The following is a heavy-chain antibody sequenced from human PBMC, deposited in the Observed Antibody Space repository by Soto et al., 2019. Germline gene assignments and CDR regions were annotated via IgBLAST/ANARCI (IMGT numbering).Heavy chain of an antibody. CDR2: INPNSDGT. CDR1: GYTFTGYY. D-gene: IGHD2-2*01. Sequence: ASVKVSCKASGYTFTGYYMHWVRQAPGQGLEWMGWINPNSDGTNYAQKFQSRVTMTRDTSISTAYMELSRLRSDDTAVYYCAREGLRIVVVPAAKHTIDYWGQGTLVTVSS. CDR3: AREGLRIVVVPAAKHTIDY. J-gene: IGHJ4*02. V-gene: IGHV1-2*02.